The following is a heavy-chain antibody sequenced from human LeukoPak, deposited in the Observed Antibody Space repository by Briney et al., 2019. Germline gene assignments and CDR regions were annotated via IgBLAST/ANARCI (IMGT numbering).Heavy chain of an antibody. Sequence: PSETLSLTCAVYGGSFNGYYWSWIRQPPGKGLEWIGEINHSGSTNYNPSLKSRVTISVDTSKNQFSLKLSSVTAADTAVYYCARGDWKYYFDYWGQGTLVTVSS. J-gene: IGHJ4*02. D-gene: IGHD1-1*01. CDR3: ARGDWKYYFDY. CDR1: GGSFNGYY. CDR2: INHSGST. V-gene: IGHV4-34*01.